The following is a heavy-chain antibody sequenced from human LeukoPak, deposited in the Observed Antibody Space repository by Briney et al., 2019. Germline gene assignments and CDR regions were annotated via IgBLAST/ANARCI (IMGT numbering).Heavy chain of an antibody. D-gene: IGHD4-17*01. CDR2: IYYSGGT. CDR3: AREAVDYGDYVGTFDI. V-gene: IGHV4-39*07. CDR1: GGSISSSSHY. Sequence: ETLSLTCTVSGGSISSSSHYWGWIRQPPGKGLEWIGSIYYSGGTYYNPSLKSRVTISVDTSKNRFSLKLSSVTAADTAVYYCAREAVDYGDYVGTFDIWGQGTMVTVSS. J-gene: IGHJ3*02.